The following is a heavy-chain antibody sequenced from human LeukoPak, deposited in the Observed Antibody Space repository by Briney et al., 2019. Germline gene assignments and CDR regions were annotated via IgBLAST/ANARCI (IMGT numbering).Heavy chain of an antibody. Sequence: SETLSLTCTVSGGSISSYYWSWIRQPPGKGLERIGYIYYSGSTNYNPSLKSRVTISVDTSKNQFSLKLSSVTAADTAVYYCARGGNSYGTDYWGQGTLVTVSS. CDR3: ARGGNSYGTDY. CDR1: GGSISSYY. CDR2: IYYSGST. D-gene: IGHD5-18*01. V-gene: IGHV4-59*01. J-gene: IGHJ4*02.